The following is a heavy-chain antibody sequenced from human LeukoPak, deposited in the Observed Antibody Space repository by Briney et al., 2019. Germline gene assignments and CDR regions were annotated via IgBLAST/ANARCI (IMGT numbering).Heavy chain of an antibody. V-gene: IGHV3-49*04. CDR2: IRSKAYGGTT. D-gene: IGHD6-6*01. J-gene: IGHJ4*02. CDR1: GFTFSSYS. CDR3: TRETLIAARPPDY. Sequence: GGSLRLSCAASGFTFSSYSMNWVRQAPGKGLEWVGFIRSKAYGGTTEYAASVKGRFTISRDDSKSIAYLQMNSLKTEDTAVYYCTRETLIAARPPDYWGQGTLVTVSS.